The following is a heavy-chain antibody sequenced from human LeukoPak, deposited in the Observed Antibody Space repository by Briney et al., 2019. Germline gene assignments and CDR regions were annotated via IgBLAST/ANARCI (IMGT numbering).Heavy chain of an antibody. CDR1: GGSISSGSYY. Sequence: PSETLSLTCTVSGGSISSGSYYWSWIRQPAGKGLEWIGRIYTSGSINYNPSLKSRVTISVDTSKNQFSLKLSSVTAADTAVYYCARDRAGGWSDPWGQGTLVTVSS. D-gene: IGHD3-10*01. V-gene: IGHV4-61*02. J-gene: IGHJ5*02. CDR2: IYTSGSI. CDR3: ARDRAGGWSDP.